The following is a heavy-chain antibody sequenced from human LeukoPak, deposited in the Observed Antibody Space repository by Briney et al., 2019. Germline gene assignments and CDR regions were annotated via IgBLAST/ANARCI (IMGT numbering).Heavy chain of an antibody. D-gene: IGHD6-13*01. CDR3: ARGVNVAAPRGWYFDL. CDR2: INPSGGST. Sequence: ASVKVSCKASGYTFTSFGISWVRQAPGQGLEWMGIINPSGGSTSYAQKFQGRVTMTRDTSTSTVYMELSSLRSEDTAVYYCARGVNVAAPRGWYFDLWGRGTLVTVSS. J-gene: IGHJ2*01. CDR1: GYTFTSFG. V-gene: IGHV1-46*01.